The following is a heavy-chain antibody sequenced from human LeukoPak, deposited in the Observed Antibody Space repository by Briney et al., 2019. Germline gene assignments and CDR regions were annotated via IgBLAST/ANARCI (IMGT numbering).Heavy chain of an antibody. V-gene: IGHV3-23*01. CDR2: ISGSGGST. Sequence: GGSLRLSCAASGFTFSSYAMSWVRQAPGKGLEWVSAISGSGGSTYYADSVKGRFTISRDNSKNTLYLQVNSLRAEDTAVYYCAKDGDYAPPRWYFDLWGRGTLVTVSS. CDR1: GFTFSSYA. J-gene: IGHJ2*01. CDR3: AKDGDYAPPRWYFDL. D-gene: IGHD4-17*01.